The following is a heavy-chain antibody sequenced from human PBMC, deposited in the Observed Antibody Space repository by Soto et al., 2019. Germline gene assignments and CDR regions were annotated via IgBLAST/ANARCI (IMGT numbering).Heavy chain of an antibody. J-gene: IGHJ4*02. CDR3: AATGNYDFWSGYYRLDY. CDR1: GFTFTSSA. V-gene: IGHV1-58*01. Sequence: QMQLVQSGPEVKKPGTSVKVSCKASGFTFTSSAVQWVRQARGQRLEWIGWIVVGSGNTNYAQKFQERVTITRDMSTSTAYMELSSLSSEDTAVYYCAATGNYDFWSGYYRLDYWGQGTLVTVSS. D-gene: IGHD3-3*01. CDR2: IVVGSGNT.